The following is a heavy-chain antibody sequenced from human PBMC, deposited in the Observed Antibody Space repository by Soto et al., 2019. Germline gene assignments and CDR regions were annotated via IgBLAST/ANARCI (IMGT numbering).Heavy chain of an antibody. Sequence: ASVKVSCKASGYTFTSYDINWVRQATGQGFEYLGWMNPNSGNTGYVKKFQGRVTMTRDTSMSTAYMELSSLRSEDTAVYYCATAALNYDFWSGYRYYYYYGMDVWGQGTTVTVSS. CDR2: MNPNSGNT. J-gene: IGHJ6*02. CDR1: GYTFTSYD. D-gene: IGHD3-3*01. V-gene: IGHV1-8*01. CDR3: ATAALNYDFWSGYRYYYYYGMDV.